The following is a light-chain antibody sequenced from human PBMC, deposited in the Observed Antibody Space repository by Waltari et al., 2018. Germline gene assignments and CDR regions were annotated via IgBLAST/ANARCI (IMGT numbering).Light chain of an antibody. CDR3: QSWDTDTVV. Sequence: QLVVTQSPSASASLGASVKLTCTLSSDHATYAIAWHQHRSEKAPRFLMRFNGDGGHTKGDGVPDRFSGSRSGAERYLTVSSLQSEDEADDYCQSWDTDTVVCGGGTKVTVL. CDR1: SDHATYA. CDR2: FNGDGGH. J-gene: IGLJ2*01. V-gene: IGLV4-69*01.